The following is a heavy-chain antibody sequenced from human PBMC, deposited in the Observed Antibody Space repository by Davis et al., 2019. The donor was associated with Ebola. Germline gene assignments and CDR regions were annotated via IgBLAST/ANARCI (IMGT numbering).Heavy chain of an antibody. CDR2: INHSGST. J-gene: IGHJ5*02. CDR1: GGSSSGYY. Sequence: MPSETLSLTCAVYGGSSSGYYWSWIRQPPGKGLEWIGEINHSGSTNYNPSLKSRVTISVDTSKNQFSLKLSSVTAADTAVYYCARAVGAITSWFDPWGQGTLVTVSS. CDR3: ARAVGAITSWFDP. D-gene: IGHD1-26*01. V-gene: IGHV4-34*01.